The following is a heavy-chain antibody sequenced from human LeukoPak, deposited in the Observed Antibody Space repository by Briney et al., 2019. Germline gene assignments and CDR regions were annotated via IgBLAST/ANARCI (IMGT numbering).Heavy chain of an antibody. CDR2: ISGSGGST. D-gene: IGHD3-3*01. CDR1: GFTFSSYA. Sequence: GGSLRLSCAASGFTFSSYAMSWVRQAPGKGLEWVSAISGSGGSTYYADSVKGRFTISRDNAKNSLYLQMNSLRAEDTAVYYCARDRGSYYDFWSGYRSSDYWGQGTLVTVSS. V-gene: IGHV3-23*01. J-gene: IGHJ4*02. CDR3: ARDRGSYYDFWSGYRSSDY.